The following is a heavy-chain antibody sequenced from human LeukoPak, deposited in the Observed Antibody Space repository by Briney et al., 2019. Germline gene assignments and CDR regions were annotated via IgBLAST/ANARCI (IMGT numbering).Heavy chain of an antibody. CDR3: ANRRSGYYFDY. Sequence: PGGSLRLSCAASGFTFSDYYMSWVRQAPGKGLEWVGIIWYDGSIAYYGDSVKGRFTISRDNSKNTLYLQMNSLRAEDTAVYYCANRRSGYYFDYWGQGTLVTVSS. CDR1: GFTFSDYY. CDR2: IWYDGSIA. D-gene: IGHD3-22*01. V-gene: IGHV3-33*08. J-gene: IGHJ4*02.